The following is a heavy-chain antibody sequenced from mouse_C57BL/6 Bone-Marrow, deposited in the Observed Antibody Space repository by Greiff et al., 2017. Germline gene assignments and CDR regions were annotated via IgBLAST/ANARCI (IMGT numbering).Heavy chain of an antibody. CDR1: GYTFTDYE. V-gene: IGHV1-15*01. CDR3: TRSRIYYEGDY. Sequence: VHLVESGAELVRPGASVTLSCKASGYTFTDYEMHWVKQTPVHGLEWIGAIDPETGGTAYNQKFKGKAILTADKSSSTAYMELRSLTSEDSAVYYCTRSRIYYEGDYWGQGTTLTVSS. D-gene: IGHD2-4*01. J-gene: IGHJ2*01. CDR2: IDPETGGT.